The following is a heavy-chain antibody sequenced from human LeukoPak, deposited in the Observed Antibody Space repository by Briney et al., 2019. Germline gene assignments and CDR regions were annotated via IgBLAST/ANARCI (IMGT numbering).Heavy chain of an antibody. V-gene: IGHV3-48*03. Sequence: TGGSLRLSCAASGFTFSSYEMNWVRQAPGKGLEWVSYISSSGSNIYYADSVKGRFTISRDNAKNSLYLQMNSLRAEDTAVYYCARGVPYSSSSSSDYWGQGTLVTVSS. CDR2: ISSSGSNI. J-gene: IGHJ4*02. CDR3: ARGVPYSSSSSSDY. D-gene: IGHD6-6*01. CDR1: GFTFSSYE.